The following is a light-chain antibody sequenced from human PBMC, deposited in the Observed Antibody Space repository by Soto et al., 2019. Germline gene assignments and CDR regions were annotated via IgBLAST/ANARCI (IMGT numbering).Light chain of an antibody. CDR1: SSDVGGYNY. J-gene: IGLJ1*01. Sequence: QSVLTQPASVSGSPGQSITISCTGTSSDVGGYNYVSWYQQHPGKAPKLMIYDVSNRPSGVSNRFSGSKSCNTASLTFSGLQAEDEADYYCSPYTSSSTRVFGNGTKVTVL. V-gene: IGLV2-14*01. CDR3: SPYTSSSTRV. CDR2: DVS.